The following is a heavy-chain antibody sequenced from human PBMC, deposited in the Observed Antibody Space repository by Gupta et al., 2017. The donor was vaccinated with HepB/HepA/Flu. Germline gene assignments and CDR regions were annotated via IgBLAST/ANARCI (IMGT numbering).Heavy chain of an antibody. CDR2: ISSGGSTI. CDR3: AREWMDTNTYYYGMDV. CDR1: GFTLRDYE. Sequence: EVQLVESGGGLVQPGGSLRLSCAASGFTLRDYEMKWVRQAPGKGLECVSYISSGGSTISYADSVKGRFTISRDNAKNSLYLQMNSLRAEDTAVYYCAREWMDTNTYYYGMDVWGQGTTVTVSS. D-gene: IGHD3-10*01. J-gene: IGHJ6*02. V-gene: IGHV3-48*03.